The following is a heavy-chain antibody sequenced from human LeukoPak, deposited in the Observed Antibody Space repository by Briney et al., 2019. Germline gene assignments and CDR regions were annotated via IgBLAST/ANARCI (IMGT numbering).Heavy chain of an antibody. Sequence: GGSLRLSCAAFGFAFSSYAMSWVRQAPGKGLEWVSAISGSGGSTYYADSVKGRFTISRDNSKNTLYLQMNSLRAEDTAVYYCAKGGYSYGPTPFYFDYWGQGTLVTVSS. J-gene: IGHJ4*02. CDR1: GFAFSSYA. D-gene: IGHD5-18*01. CDR3: AKGGYSYGPTPFYFDY. CDR2: ISGSGGST. V-gene: IGHV3-23*01.